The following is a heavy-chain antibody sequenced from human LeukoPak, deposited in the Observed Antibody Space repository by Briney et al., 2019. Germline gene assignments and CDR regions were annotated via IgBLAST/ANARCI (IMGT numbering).Heavy chain of an antibody. CDR1: GFTFSSYA. CDR2: ISGSGGST. CDR3: AKATGGPFYDFWSGYYDPYYYYGMDV. V-gene: IGHV3-23*01. Sequence: PGGSLRLSCAASGFTFSSYAMSWVRQAPGKGLEWVSAISGSGGSTYYADSVKGRFTISRDNSKNTLYLQMNSLRAEDTAVYYCAKATGGPFYDFWSGYYDPYYYYGMDVWGQGTTVTVSS. J-gene: IGHJ6*02. D-gene: IGHD3-3*01.